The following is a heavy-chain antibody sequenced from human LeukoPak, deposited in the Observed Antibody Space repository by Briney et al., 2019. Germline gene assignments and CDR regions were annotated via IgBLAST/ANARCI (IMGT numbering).Heavy chain of an antibody. CDR1: GFTFSSYW. Sequence: PGGSLRLSCAASGFTFSSYWMRWARQVPGKGLVWVSRINPGGSSIAYADSVKGRFTISRDNAKNTLYLQMNSLRAEDTAVYYCARVTVTTETYYYYYMDVWGKGTTVTVSS. J-gene: IGHJ6*03. V-gene: IGHV3-74*01. CDR2: INPGGSSI. CDR3: ARVTVTTETYYYYYMDV. D-gene: IGHD4-17*01.